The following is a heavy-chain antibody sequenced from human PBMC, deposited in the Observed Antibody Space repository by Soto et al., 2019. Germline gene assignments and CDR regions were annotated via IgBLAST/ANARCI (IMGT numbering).Heavy chain of an antibody. Sequence: SVKVSWKASGCTFSSYAISWVRQAPGQGLEWMGGIIPIFDTANYAQKFQGRVTITADESTSTAYMELSSLRSEDTAVYYCARASGIAAAGDYYYGMDVWGQGTTVTVSS. V-gene: IGHV1-69*13. J-gene: IGHJ6*02. CDR3: ARASGIAAAGDYYYGMDV. CDR1: GCTFSSYA. D-gene: IGHD6-13*01. CDR2: IIPIFDTA.